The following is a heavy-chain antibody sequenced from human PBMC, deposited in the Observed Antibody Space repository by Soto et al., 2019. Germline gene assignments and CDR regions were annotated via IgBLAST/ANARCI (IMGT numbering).Heavy chain of an antibody. D-gene: IGHD3-22*01. V-gene: IGHV3-33*01. CDR1: GFTFSTYG. CDR3: ASGPTYFYDNSGHSFDY. CDR2: IWYAGSKK. J-gene: IGHJ4*02. Sequence: QVQLVESGGGVVQPGRSLRLSCAASGFTFSTYGMHWVRQAPGKGLEGVALIWYAGSKKYYADSVKGRFTISRDNSKNTLYLQMNSLRAEDTAVYYCASGPTYFYDNSGHSFDYWGQGTLVSVSS.